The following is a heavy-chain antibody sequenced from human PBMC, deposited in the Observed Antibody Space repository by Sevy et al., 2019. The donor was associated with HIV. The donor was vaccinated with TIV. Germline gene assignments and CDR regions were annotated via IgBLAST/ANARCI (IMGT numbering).Heavy chain of an antibody. D-gene: IGHD6-6*01. V-gene: IGHV4-38-2*01. CDR2: ISHSGST. Sequence: SETLSLTCAVSGYSISSGYYWGWIRQPPGKGLEWLGSISHSGSTYDNSFLKSRVTISVDTFKNQLSLSLSSVTAADTAVYYCVRASRSSSDRGQGTLVTVSS. CDR3: VRASRSSSD. J-gene: IGHJ4*02. CDR1: GYSISSGYY.